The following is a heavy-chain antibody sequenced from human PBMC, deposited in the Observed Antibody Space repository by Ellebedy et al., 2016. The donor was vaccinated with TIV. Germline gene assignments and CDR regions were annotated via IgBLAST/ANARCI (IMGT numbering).Heavy chain of an antibody. J-gene: IGHJ4*02. V-gene: IGHV3-74*01. CDR3: ARYPYNWNGPFDC. CDR1: GFTFSSSW. D-gene: IGHD1-20*01. CDR2: INGDGSNI. Sequence: PGGSLRLSCAASGFTFSSSWVHWVRQVPGKGLVWVARINGDGSNICYADYVKGRFTISRDNAKSTLYLQMNSLRAEDTAVDYCARYPYNWNGPFDCWGQGTLVTVSS.